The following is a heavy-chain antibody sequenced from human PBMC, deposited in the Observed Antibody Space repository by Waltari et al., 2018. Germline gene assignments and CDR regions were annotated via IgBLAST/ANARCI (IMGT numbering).Heavy chain of an antibody. CDR1: GFTFSASW. J-gene: IGHJ5*02. CDR2: RKEDGSVK. CDR3: ARGTTTTPNWFDP. V-gene: IGHV3-7*03. Sequence: DVQLVESGGGLVQPGGSLRLSCAASGFTFSASWMNWVRQTPGGGLGWLANRKEDGSVKYYLDSVKGRCTISRDNAKNSLYLQMDSLTADDTAIYYCARGTTTTPNWFDPWGQGTLVTVSS. D-gene: IGHD1-26*01.